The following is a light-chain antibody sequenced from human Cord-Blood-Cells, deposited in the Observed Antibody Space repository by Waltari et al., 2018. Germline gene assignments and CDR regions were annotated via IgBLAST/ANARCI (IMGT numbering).Light chain of an antibody. CDR1: SIHLDGDNF. Sequence: QSALTLPASVSAAPGQSITIPCTGTSIHLDGDNFLSWYQQHPGNAPKLIIYDVSNRPSGVSNRFSGSKSGNTASLTISGLQAEDEADYYCSSYTSSSTLVFGTGTKVTVL. J-gene: IGLJ1*01. CDR3: SSYTSSSTLV. CDR2: DVS. V-gene: IGLV2-14*01.